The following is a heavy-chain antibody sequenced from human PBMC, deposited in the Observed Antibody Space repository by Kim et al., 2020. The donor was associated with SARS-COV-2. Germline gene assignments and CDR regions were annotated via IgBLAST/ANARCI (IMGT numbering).Heavy chain of an antibody. V-gene: IGHV3-7*01. CDR1: GFTFEHYY. CDR3: ARVKTGTTPWFDS. Sequence: GGSLRLSCAASGFTFEHYYMSWGRQAPGKGLEWVGNIMQDGSDKSYVDSVKGRFTISRDNAKSSLYLQLNSLRVEDTAIYYCARVKTGTTPWFDSWGLGTLVTVSS. D-gene: IGHD1-1*01. J-gene: IGHJ5*01. CDR2: IMQDGSDK.